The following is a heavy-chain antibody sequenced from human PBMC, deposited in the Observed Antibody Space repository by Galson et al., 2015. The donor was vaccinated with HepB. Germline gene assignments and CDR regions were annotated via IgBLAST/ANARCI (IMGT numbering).Heavy chain of an antibody. V-gene: IGHV1-2*02. CDR1: GYTFTDYY. CDR3: ARRGGVMFTFGGSSLGFDP. J-gene: IGHJ5*02. D-gene: IGHD3-16*01. CDR2: INPNSGGT. Sequence: SVKVSCKASGYTFTDYYIHWVRQAPGQGLELMGWINPNSGGTDYPQKFQDRVTVTRDTSISTAYIEMRSLRSDDTAVYYCARRGGVMFTFGGSSLGFDPWGQGPLVTVSS.